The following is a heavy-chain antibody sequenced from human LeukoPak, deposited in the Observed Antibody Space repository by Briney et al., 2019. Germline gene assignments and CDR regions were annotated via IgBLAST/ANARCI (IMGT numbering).Heavy chain of an antibody. Sequence: GGSLRLSCAASGFTVSSNYMSWVRQAPGKGLEWVLVIYIGGSTYYADPVKGRFPISSDNSKNTLYLQMNSLRAEDTAVYYFARVAAAAHFDYWGQGTLVTVCS. D-gene: IGHD2-2*01. CDR1: GFTVSSNY. J-gene: IGHJ4*02. V-gene: IGHV3-53*01. CDR3: ARVAAAAHFDY. CDR2: IYIGGST.